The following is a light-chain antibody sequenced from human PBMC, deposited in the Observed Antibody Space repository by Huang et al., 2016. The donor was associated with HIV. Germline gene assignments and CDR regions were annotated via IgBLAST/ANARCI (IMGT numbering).Light chain of an antibody. CDR2: WAT. V-gene: IGKV4-1*01. Sequence: DIVMTQSPDSLAVSPGESATINCKSSQTVLYSLNKKNYLAWFQQKAGRPPKLLIYWATTRESGVPDRFSGSGSGTDFTLTINNLQAEDVAVYFCLQYYSVPQTFGHGTKVEIK. J-gene: IGKJ1*01. CDR3: LQYYSVPQT. CDR1: QTVLYSLNKKNY.